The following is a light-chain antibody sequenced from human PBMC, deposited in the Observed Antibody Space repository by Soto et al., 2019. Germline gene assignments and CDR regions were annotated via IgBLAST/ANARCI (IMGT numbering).Light chain of an antibody. CDR1: QSIRTN. Sequence: IFITHSPATLSVSPGERATLSCRASQSIRTNLAWYQQKPGQAPRLLIYGASTRATGTPARFSGSGSGTEFTLTINSLQSEDFAVYYCQQRNDWVTFGGGTKVDIK. V-gene: IGKV3-15*01. CDR3: QQRNDWVT. CDR2: GAS. J-gene: IGKJ4*01.